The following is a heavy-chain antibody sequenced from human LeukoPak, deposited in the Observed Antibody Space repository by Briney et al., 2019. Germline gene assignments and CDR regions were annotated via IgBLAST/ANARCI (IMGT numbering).Heavy chain of an antibody. CDR1: GFTFSSYA. V-gene: IGHV3-64*01. CDR2: ISSNGGST. CDR3: ARDTSVRGLYGMDV. D-gene: IGHD1-26*01. Sequence: GGSLRLSCAASGFTFSSYAMHWVRQAPGKGLEYVSAISSNGGSTYYANSVKGRFTISRDNSKNTLYLQMGSLRAEDMAVYYCARDTSVRGLYGMDVWGQGTTVTVSS. J-gene: IGHJ6*02.